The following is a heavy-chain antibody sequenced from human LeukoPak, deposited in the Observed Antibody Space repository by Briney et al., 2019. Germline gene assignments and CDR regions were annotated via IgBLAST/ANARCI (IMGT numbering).Heavy chain of an antibody. J-gene: IGHJ4*02. Sequence: ASVKVSCKASGYTFTSYGISWVRHAPGQGLEWMGWISAYNGNTNYAQTLQGTVTISTDTSTSTAYMELRSLRSDATAVYYCARERYSYGAFDYWCQGTVVIVS. V-gene: IGHV1-18*01. D-gene: IGHD5-18*01. CDR1: GYTFTSYG. CDR3: ARERYSYGAFDY. CDR2: ISAYNGNT.